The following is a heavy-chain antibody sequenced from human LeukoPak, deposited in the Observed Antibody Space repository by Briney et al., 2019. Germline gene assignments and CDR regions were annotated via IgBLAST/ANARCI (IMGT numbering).Heavy chain of an antibody. V-gene: IGHV4-30-4*01. D-gene: IGHD3-16*01. CDR2: IYYSGST. CDR1: GGPISSGDYY. Sequence: PSETLSLTCTVSGGPISSGDYYWSWIRQPPGKGLEWIGYIYYSGSTYYNPSLKSRVTISVDTSENQFSLKLSSVTAADTAVYYCAAVKIGVSHYFDYWGQGTLVTVSS. CDR3: AAVKIGVSHYFDY. J-gene: IGHJ4*02.